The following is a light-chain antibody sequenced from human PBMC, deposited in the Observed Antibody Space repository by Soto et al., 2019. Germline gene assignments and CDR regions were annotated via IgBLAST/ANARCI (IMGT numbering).Light chain of an antibody. Sequence: TVMTQSPATLSVSPGERATLSCRASQSVSNNLAWYQQKPGQAPRLLIYGASTRATGVPARFSGSGSGTEFTLTITSLQSEDFAVYYCQQYDDWPPWTFGQGTKVDI. CDR3: QQYDDWPPWT. J-gene: IGKJ1*01. CDR1: QSVSNN. V-gene: IGKV3-15*01. CDR2: GAS.